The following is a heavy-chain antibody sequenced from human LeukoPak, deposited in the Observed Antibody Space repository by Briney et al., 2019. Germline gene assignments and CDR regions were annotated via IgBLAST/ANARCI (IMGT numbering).Heavy chain of an antibody. Sequence: SSETLSLTCTVSGGSISSGDYYWSWIRQPPGKGLEWIGYIYYSGSTYYNPSLKSRVTISVDTSKNQFSLKLSSVTAADTAVYYCARGPATYDRLDYWGQGTLVTVSS. CDR2: IYYSGST. CDR3: ARGPATYDRLDY. D-gene: IGHD3-22*01. CDR1: GGSISSGDYY. J-gene: IGHJ4*02. V-gene: IGHV4-30-4*01.